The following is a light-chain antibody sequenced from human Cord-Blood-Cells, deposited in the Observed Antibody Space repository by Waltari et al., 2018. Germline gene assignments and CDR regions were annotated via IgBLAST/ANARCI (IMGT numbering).Light chain of an antibody. CDR1: QRLLHSNGYHY. CDR3: MQALQTPIT. J-gene: IGKJ5*01. Sequence: MVMTPSTLTMRINSGQPGFLSCRSRQRLLHSNGYHYLDWYLQKPGQSPQLLIYLGSNRASGVPDRFSGSGSGTDFTLKISRVEAEDVGVYYCMQALQTPITFGQGTRLEIK. V-gene: IGKV2-28*01. CDR2: LGS.